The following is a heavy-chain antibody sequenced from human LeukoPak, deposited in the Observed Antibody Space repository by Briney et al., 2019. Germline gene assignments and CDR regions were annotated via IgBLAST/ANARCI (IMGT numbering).Heavy chain of an antibody. D-gene: IGHD2-8*01. Sequence: GGSLRLSCAASAFTVRSNYMSWVRQAPGKGLEWVSVLYSGGSTYYADSVRGRFTISRDNSKNTLSLQMNSLRAADTAVYYCASGHCTDGLCPDYWGQGTLVTVSS. CDR3: ASGHCTDGLCPDY. V-gene: IGHV3-66*02. J-gene: IGHJ4*02. CDR1: AFTVRSNY. CDR2: LYSGGST.